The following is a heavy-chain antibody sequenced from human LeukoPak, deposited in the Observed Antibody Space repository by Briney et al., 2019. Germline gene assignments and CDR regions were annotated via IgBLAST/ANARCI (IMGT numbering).Heavy chain of an antibody. V-gene: IGHV3-23*01. CDR3: AKHPGGRQLAQTVDY. D-gene: IGHD6-13*01. CDR2: ISGSGGST. J-gene: IGHJ4*02. Sequence: GGSLRLPCAASGFTFTNAWMSWVRQAPGKGLEWVSAISGSGGSTYYADSVKGRFTISRDNSKNTLYLQMNSLRAEDTAVYYCAKHPGGRQLAQTVDYWGQGTLVTVSS. CDR1: GFTFTNAW.